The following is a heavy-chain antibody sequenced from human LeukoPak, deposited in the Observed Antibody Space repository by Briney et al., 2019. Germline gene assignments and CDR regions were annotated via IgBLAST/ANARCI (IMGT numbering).Heavy chain of an antibody. V-gene: IGHV3-30*02. Sequence: GGSLRLSCAASGFTFSSYGMHWVRQAPGKGLEWVAFIRYDGSNKYYADSVKGRFTIYRDNSKNTLYLQMNSLRAEDTAVYYCAKERDTAMVTIDYWGQGTLVTVSS. CDR2: IRYDGSNK. D-gene: IGHD5-18*01. J-gene: IGHJ4*02. CDR3: AKERDTAMVTIDY. CDR1: GFTFSSYG.